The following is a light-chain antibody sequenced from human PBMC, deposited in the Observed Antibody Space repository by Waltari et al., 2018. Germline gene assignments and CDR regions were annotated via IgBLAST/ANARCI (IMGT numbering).Light chain of an antibody. V-gene: IGKV1-9*01. Sequence: DIQMTQSPSSLSASVEERVPITCQASQGIDINLAWYQQKPGRVPKLLIYKASTLQSGVPSRFSGSGSGTDFTLTISSLQPEDFATYYCQHGYGTPFTFGPGTKLDVK. CDR1: QGIDIN. CDR2: KAS. J-gene: IGKJ3*01. CDR3: QHGYGTPFT.